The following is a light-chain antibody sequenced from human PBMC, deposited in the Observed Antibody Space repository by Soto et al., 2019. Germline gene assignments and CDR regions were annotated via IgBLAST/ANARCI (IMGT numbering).Light chain of an antibody. CDR1: QDISNY. Sequence: DIQMTQSPSSLSASVGDIVTITFHASQDISNYLNWYQQKPGKAPKLLIYDASNLETGVPSRFSGSGSGADFTFTISSLQPEDIATYYCQQYDNLPLTFGGGTKVDI. J-gene: IGKJ4*01. CDR3: QQYDNLPLT. V-gene: IGKV1-33*01. CDR2: DAS.